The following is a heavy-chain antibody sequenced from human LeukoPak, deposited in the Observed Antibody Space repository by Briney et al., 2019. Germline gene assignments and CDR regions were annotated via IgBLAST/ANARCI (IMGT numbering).Heavy chain of an antibody. CDR2: IYYSGST. CDR3: ARLWDVVVPAATGWFDP. Sequence: SQTLSLTCTVSGGSISSGDYYWRWIRQPPGKGLEWIGSIYYSGSTYYNPSLKSRVTISVDTSKNQFSLKLSSVTAADTAVYYCARLWDVVVPAATGWFDPWGQGTLVTVSS. V-gene: IGHV4-39*01. CDR1: GGSISSGDYY. J-gene: IGHJ5*02. D-gene: IGHD2-2*01.